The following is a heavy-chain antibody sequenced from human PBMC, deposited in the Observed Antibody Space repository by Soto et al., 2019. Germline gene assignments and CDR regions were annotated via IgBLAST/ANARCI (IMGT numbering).Heavy chain of an antibody. V-gene: IGHV3-23*01. CDR2: LGGSART. J-gene: IGHJ3*02. CDR1: GFPLSSYG. D-gene: IGHD4-17*01. Sequence: HPGGSLRLSCAASGFPLSSYGMSWVRQAPGKGLEWVSTLGGSARTYYADSVKGRFTISRDNSRNTLYLQMNSLRAEDTAVYYCANRRPSGDYALDIWGQGTMVTVSS. CDR3: ANRRPSGDYALDI.